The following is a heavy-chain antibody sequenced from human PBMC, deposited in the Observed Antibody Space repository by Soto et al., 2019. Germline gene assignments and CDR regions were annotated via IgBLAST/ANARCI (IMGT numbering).Heavy chain of an antibody. V-gene: IGHV4-4*02. CDR1: GGSISSSNW. J-gene: IGHJ4*02. CDR2: IYHSGST. CDR3: ARAPPPEQWLAPTYPAFDY. Sequence: KSWETLSLTCAVSGGSISSSNWWSWVRQPPGKGLEWIGEIYHSGSTNYNPSLKSRVTISVDKSKNQFSLKLSSVTAADTTVYYCARAPPPEQWLAPTYPAFDYWGQGTLVTVSS. D-gene: IGHD6-19*01.